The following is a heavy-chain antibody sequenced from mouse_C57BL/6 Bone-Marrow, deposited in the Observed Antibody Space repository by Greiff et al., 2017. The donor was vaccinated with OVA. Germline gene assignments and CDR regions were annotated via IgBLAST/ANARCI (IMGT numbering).Heavy chain of an antibody. CDR2: ILPGSGST. J-gene: IGHJ4*01. Sequence: VQLQQSGAELMKPGASVKLSCKATGYTFNGYWIEWVKQRPGHGLEWIGGILPGSGSTNYNEKFKGKATFTADTSSNTAYMQHSSLTAEDSAIYYCAGTITTVVATPMDYWGQGTSVTVSS. D-gene: IGHD1-1*01. CDR3: AGTITTVVATPMDY. V-gene: IGHV1-9*01. CDR1: GYTFNGYW.